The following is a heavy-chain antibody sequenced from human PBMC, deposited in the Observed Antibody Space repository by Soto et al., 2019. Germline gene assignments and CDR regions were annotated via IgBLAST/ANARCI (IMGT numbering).Heavy chain of an antibody. CDR2: ISSSSSYI. V-gene: IGHV3-21*01. CDR1: GFTFSRYS. D-gene: IGHD6-19*01. J-gene: IGHJ4*02. CDR3: ARDYSSGWYWRY. Sequence: GGSLRLSCAASGFTFSRYSMNWVRQAPGKGLEWVSSISSSSSYIYYADSVKGRFTIYRDNAKNSLYLQMNSLRAEDTAGYYCARDYSSGWYWRYWGQGTLVTVSS.